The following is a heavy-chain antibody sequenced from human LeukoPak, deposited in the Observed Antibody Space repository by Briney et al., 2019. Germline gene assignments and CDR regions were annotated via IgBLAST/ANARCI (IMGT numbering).Heavy chain of an antibody. CDR3: ARDLYSYMDV. Sequence: SETLSLTCTVSGGSISSYYWSWIRQPPGKGLEWIGYIYYSGSTNYNPSLKSRVTISVDTSKNQFSLKLSSVTAADTAVYYCARDLYSYMDVWGKGTTVTISS. CDR1: GGSISSYY. V-gene: IGHV4-59*01. J-gene: IGHJ6*04. CDR2: IYYSGST. D-gene: IGHD2-21*01.